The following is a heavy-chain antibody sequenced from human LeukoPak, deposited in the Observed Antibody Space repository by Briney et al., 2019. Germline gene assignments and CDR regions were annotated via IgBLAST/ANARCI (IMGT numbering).Heavy chain of an antibody. D-gene: IGHD3-10*01. J-gene: IGHJ4*02. CDR2: IYHRGTT. CDR3: ARTGGYYYGSATYYNPDY. V-gene: IGHV4-38-2*01. CDR1: GYSNSSGHY. Sequence: SETLSLTCAVSGYSNSSGHYWGWIRQPPGRGLEWIGSIYHRGTTYYNPSLTSRVTISVDTSKNQFSLKLSSVTAADTAVYYCARTGGYYYGSATYYNPDYWGRGTLVTVSS.